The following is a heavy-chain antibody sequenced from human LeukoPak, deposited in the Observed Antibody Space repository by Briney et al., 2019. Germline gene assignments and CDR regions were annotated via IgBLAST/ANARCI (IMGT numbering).Heavy chain of an antibody. D-gene: IGHD3-3*01. Sequence: GGSLRLSCAASGFAFSNYAMNWVREAPGKGLEWVSAISGSRGNTYYADSVKGRFTISRDNSRNTLYLQMNSLRAEDTAVYYCAKVHRAAMFGVVRESPYWGQGTLVTVSS. J-gene: IGHJ4*02. CDR3: AKVHRAAMFGVVRESPY. CDR2: ISGSRGNT. V-gene: IGHV3-23*01. CDR1: GFAFSNYA.